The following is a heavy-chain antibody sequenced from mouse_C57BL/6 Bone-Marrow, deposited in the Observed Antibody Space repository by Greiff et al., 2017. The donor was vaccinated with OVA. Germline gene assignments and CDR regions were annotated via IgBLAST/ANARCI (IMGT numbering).Heavy chain of an antibody. CDR1: GYTFTSYW. CDR3: TKGQLRLFAY. J-gene: IGHJ3*01. D-gene: IGHD3-2*02. CDR2: IYPGNSDT. Sequence: VQLQQSGTVLARPGASVKMSCKTSGYTFTSYWMHWVKQRPGQGLEWIGAIYPGNSDTSYNQKFKGKAKLTAATSASTAYMELSSLTNEDSAVYYCTKGQLRLFAYWGQGTLVTVSA. V-gene: IGHV1-5*01.